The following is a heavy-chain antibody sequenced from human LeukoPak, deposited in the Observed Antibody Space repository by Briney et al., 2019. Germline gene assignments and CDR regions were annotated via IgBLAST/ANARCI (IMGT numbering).Heavy chain of an antibody. V-gene: IGHV4-39*01. CDR1: GGSISSNSFY. J-gene: IGHJ5*02. Sequence: SETLSLTCTVSGGSISSNSFYWGWIRQPPGKGLECIASIHYSGSTYSNPSLKSRVTILVGTSKNQISLKLSSVTAVDTAVYYCASHDVAGRTNRFDPWGQGTLVTVSS. D-gene: IGHD6-19*01. CDR2: IHYSGST. CDR3: ASHDVAGRTNRFDP.